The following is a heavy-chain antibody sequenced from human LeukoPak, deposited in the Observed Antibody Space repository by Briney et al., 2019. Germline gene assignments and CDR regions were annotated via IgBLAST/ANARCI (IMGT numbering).Heavy chain of an antibody. V-gene: IGHV1-2*02. Sequence: ASVKVSRKASGYTFTGYYMHWVRQAPGQGLEWMGWINPNSGGTNYAQKFQGRVTMTRDTSISTAYMELSRLRSDDTAVYYCASGYCSGGSCYSLTYFDYWGQGTLVTVSS. J-gene: IGHJ4*02. D-gene: IGHD2-15*01. CDR3: ASGYCSGGSCYSLTYFDY. CDR1: GYTFTGYY. CDR2: INPNSGGT.